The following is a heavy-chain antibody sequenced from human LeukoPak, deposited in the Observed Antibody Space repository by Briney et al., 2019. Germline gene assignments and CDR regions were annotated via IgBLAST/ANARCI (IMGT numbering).Heavy chain of an antibody. CDR3: ARERFHGSGAPKFDY. V-gene: IGHV3-21*01. CDR1: GFTFSSYE. J-gene: IGHJ4*02. CDR2: IGSSGTYI. D-gene: IGHD3-10*01. Sequence: GGSLRLSCAASGFTFSSYEMNWVRQAPGKGLEWVSSIGSSGTYIYYADSLKGRFTISRDNAKNSLYLQVNSLRVEDTAVYYCARERFHGSGAPKFDYWGQGTLVTVSS.